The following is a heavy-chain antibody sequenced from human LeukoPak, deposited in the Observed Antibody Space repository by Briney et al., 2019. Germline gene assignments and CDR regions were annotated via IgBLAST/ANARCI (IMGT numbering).Heavy chain of an antibody. Sequence: SETLSLTCTVSGGSIDSYYWTWIRQPPGKGPEWIAYIFYSASTNYNPSLKSRATITVDTSRTQFSLKLRSVTAADMAVYYCARGHTSGGYPHFDSWGQGIQVTVSS. J-gene: IGHJ4*02. CDR3: ARGHTSGGYPHFDS. CDR1: GGSIDSYY. D-gene: IGHD6-19*01. CDR2: IFYSAST. V-gene: IGHV4-59*01.